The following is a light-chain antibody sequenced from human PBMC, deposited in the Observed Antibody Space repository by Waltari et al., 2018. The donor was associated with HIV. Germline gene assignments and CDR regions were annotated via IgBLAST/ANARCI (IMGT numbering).Light chain of an antibody. V-gene: IGKV1-39*01. CDR1: QTIDSY. CDR2: AAT. CDR3: QQTYSGRT. Sequence: DIRMIQSPTSLSASIGDRVTITCRASQTIDSYVNWYQQKPGQAPKLLIYAATSLKTGVPSRFSGSGSGADFTLTSGALQPEDLATYYCQQTYSGRTFGQGTRVEIK. J-gene: IGKJ1*01.